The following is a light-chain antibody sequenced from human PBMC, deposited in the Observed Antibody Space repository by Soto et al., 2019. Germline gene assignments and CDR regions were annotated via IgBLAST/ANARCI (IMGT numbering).Light chain of an antibody. CDR2: GAS. Sequence: EIVLTQSPGTLSLSPGERAALSWRASQTITNNYLAWYQQKPGQGPRLLIYGASSRATGIPDRFSGSGSGTEFTLTISRLEPEDFAVYYCQQYGSSPRTFGQGTNVDIK. J-gene: IGKJ1*01. CDR3: QQYGSSPRT. V-gene: IGKV3-20*01. CDR1: QTITNNY.